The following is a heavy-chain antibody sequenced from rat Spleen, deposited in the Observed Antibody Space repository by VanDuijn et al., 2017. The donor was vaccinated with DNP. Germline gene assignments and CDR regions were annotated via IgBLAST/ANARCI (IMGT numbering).Heavy chain of an antibody. D-gene: IGHD3-8*01. CDR3: ARHRTIMPYYYAMDA. CDR2: FSTGGGNT. J-gene: IGHJ4*01. Sequence: EVQLVESGGGLVQPGRSLKLSCAASGFTFSNYVMAWVRQAPTKGLEWVASFSTGGGNTYYRDSVKGRFIISRDNAKNTLYLQMDSLRSEDTATYYCARHRTIMPYYYAMDAWGQGASVTVSS. V-gene: IGHV5S13*01. CDR1: GFTFSNYV.